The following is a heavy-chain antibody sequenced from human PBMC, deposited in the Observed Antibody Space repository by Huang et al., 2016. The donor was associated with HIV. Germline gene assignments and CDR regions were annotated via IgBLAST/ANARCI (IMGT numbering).Heavy chain of an antibody. CDR1: GYTFNGYW. CDR3: ARQGVGDFVVEPTGLGAFDI. CDR2: IYPGDADT. D-gene: IGHD2-2*01. J-gene: IGHJ3*02. V-gene: IGHV5-51*01. Sequence: EVQLVQSGAVVKKPGESLKISCKGSGYTFNGYWLGWVRQMPGKGLEWMGIIYPGDADTTYSPSVQGQVTISADKSISTAYLQWSGLKASDTAMYYCARQGVGDFVVEPTGLGAFDIWGQGTMVTVSS.